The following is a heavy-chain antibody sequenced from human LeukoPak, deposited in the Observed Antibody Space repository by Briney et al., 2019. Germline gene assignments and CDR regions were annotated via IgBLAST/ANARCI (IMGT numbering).Heavy chain of an antibody. CDR2: INPNSGDT. CDR3: ARRFYYAMDV. Sequence: ASVKVSGKASGDSFTGYFMQWVRQAPGQGLGWMGWINPNSGDTKYAQKCQGRVTMTRDTSISTAYMELSRLRSDDAAVYYCARRFYYAMDVWGQGTTVTVSS. CDR1: GDSFTGYF. J-gene: IGHJ6*02. V-gene: IGHV1-2*02. D-gene: IGHD3-16*01.